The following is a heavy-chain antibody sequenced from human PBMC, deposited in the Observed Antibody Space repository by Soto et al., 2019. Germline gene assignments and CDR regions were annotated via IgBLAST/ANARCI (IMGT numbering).Heavy chain of an antibody. J-gene: IGHJ4*02. D-gene: IGHD3-10*01. Sequence: GASVKVSCKASGDTFTTYDINWVRQATGHGLEWMGWINPNSGNIGYAQRFQGRVPMTRDTAIRTAYMEVSSLRSDDTAVYYCARGRASGSYYLLDYRGQGTLVTVSS. CDR3: ARGRASGSYYLLDY. CDR1: GDTFTTYD. CDR2: INPNSGNI. V-gene: IGHV1-8*01.